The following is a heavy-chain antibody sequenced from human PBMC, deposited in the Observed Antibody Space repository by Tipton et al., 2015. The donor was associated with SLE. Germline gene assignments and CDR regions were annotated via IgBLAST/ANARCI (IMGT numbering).Heavy chain of an antibody. CDR2: IYYSGST. CDR3: ARGLRGYSYGWMDY. CDR1: GGSISSYY. J-gene: IGHJ4*02. Sequence: LRLSCTVSGGSISSYYWSWIRQPPGKGLEWIGYIYYSGSTNYNPSLKSRVTISVDTSKNQFSLKLSSVTAADTAVYYCARGLRGYSYGWMDYWGQGTLVTVSS. D-gene: IGHD5-18*01. V-gene: IGHV4-59*12.